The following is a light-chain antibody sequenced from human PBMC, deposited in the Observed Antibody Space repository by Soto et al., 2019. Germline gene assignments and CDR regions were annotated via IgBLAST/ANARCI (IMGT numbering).Light chain of an antibody. Sequence: EIVVTQSPGTLSLSPGERATLSCRASQSVSSNYLSWYLQKPGQAPRLLIYGASSRASDIPDRFSGSGSGTDFTLIISRLEPEDFAMYYCQQYGSTPFTFGPGTKVDVK. V-gene: IGKV3-20*01. CDR1: QSVSSNY. CDR2: GAS. J-gene: IGKJ3*01. CDR3: QQYGSTPFT.